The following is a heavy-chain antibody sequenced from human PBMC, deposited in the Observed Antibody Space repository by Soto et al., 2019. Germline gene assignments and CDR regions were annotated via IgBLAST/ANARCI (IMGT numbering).Heavy chain of an antibody. D-gene: IGHD2-2*01. CDR3: AGILGYCSSTSCYHP. J-gene: IGHJ5*02. V-gene: IGHV4-30-4*08. CDR2: IYYSGST. CDR1: GGAISSGDYY. Sequence: RSETLSLTCTVSGGAISSGDYYWSCIRQPPGKGLEWIGYIYYSGSTYYNPSLKSRVTISVDTSKNQFSLKLSSVTAADTAVYYCAGILGYCSSTSCYHPWGQGTLVTVSS.